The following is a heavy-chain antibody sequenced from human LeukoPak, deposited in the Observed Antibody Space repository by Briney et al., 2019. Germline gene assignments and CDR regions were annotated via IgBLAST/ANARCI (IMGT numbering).Heavy chain of an antibody. Sequence: GASVKVSCKASGGTFSSYAISWVRQAPGQGLEWMGGIIPIFGTANYAQKFQGRVTITADESTSTAYMELSSLRSEDTAVYYCARDSSLLWFGDKWFDPWGQGTLVTVSS. CDR3: ARDSSLLWFGDKWFDP. J-gene: IGHJ5*02. CDR1: GGTFSSYA. D-gene: IGHD3-10*01. CDR2: IIPIFGTA. V-gene: IGHV1-69*13.